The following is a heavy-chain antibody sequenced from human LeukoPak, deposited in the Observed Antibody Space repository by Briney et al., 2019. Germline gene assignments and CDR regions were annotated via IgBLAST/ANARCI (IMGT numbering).Heavy chain of an antibody. Sequence: ASVKVSCKASGYTFTSYDINWVRQATGQGLEWMGWMNPNSGNTGYAQKFQGRVTTTRNTSISTAYMELSSLRSEDTAVYYCARRPTGDYDFWSGYREYYYYYYMDVWGKGTTVTVSS. D-gene: IGHD3-3*01. CDR3: ARRPTGDYDFWSGYREYYYYYYMDV. J-gene: IGHJ6*03. V-gene: IGHV1-8*01. CDR1: GYTFTSYD. CDR2: MNPNSGNT.